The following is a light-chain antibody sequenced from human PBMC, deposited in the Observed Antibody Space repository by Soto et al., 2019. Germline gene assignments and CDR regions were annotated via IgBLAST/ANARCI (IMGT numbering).Light chain of an antibody. V-gene: IGLV2-14*01. CDR1: SSDVGNYNY. CDR2: DVS. Sequence: QSALTQPASVSGSPGQSITISCTGTSSDVGNYNYVSWHQQHPGKAPKLMIYDVSNRPSGVSNRFSGSKSGNTASLTISGLQAEDEAAYYCSSFTSSSPWVFGGGTKLPVL. J-gene: IGLJ3*02. CDR3: SSFTSSSPWV.